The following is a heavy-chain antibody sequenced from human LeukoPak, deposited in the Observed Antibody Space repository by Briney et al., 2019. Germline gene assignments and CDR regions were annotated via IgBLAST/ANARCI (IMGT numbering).Heavy chain of an antibody. Sequence: ASVKVSCKASGYTFTGYYMHWVRQAPGQGLEWMGWINPNSGGTNYAQKFQGRVTMTRDTSISTAYMELSRLRSDDTAVYYCARGVYGDYEDDFDYWGQGTLVTVSS. D-gene: IGHD4-17*01. J-gene: IGHJ4*02. CDR2: INPNSGGT. V-gene: IGHV1-2*02. CDR3: ARGVYGDYEDDFDY. CDR1: GYTFTGYY.